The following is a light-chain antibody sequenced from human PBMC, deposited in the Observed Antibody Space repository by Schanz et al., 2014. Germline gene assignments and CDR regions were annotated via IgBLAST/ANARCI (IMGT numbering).Light chain of an antibody. V-gene: IGLV7-43*01. J-gene: IGLJ3*02. CDR2: RTN. Sequence: QAVVTQEPPLTVSPGGTVTLTCASSTGAVTSSYAPNWFQQKPGQAPRALIYRTNNKHSWTPARFSGSLLGGKAALTLSGAQPEDEADYYCLLSYSGAWVFGGGTKLTVL. CDR1: TGAVTSSYA. CDR3: LLSYSGAWV.